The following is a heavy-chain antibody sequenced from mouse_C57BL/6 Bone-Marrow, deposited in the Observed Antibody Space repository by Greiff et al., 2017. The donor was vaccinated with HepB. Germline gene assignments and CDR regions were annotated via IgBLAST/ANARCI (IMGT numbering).Heavy chain of an antibody. Sequence: VVKPGASVKLSCKASGYTFTEYTIHWVKQRSGQGLEWIGWFYPGSGSIKYNEKFKDKATLTADKSSSTVYMELSRLTSEDSAVYFCARHERGSSPSYWYFDVWGTGTTVTVSS. J-gene: IGHJ1*03. CDR2: FYPGSGSI. CDR1: GYTFTEYT. D-gene: IGHD1-1*01. V-gene: IGHV1-62-2*01. CDR3: ARHERGSSPSYWYFDV.